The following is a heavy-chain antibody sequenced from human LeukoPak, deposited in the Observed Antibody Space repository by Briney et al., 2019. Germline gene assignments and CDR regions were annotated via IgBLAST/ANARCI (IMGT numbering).Heavy chain of an antibody. V-gene: IGHV4-34*01. J-gene: IGHJ5*02. CDR3: ARGRGGRYSGYGNWFDP. CDR2: INHSGST. D-gene: IGHD5-12*01. CDR1: GGSLSGYY. Sequence: SETLSLTCAVYGGSLSGYYWSWIRQPPGKGLEWIGEINHSGSTNYNPSLKSRVTISVDTSKNQFSLKLSSVTAADTAVYYCARGRGGRYSGYGNWFDPWGQGTLVTVSS.